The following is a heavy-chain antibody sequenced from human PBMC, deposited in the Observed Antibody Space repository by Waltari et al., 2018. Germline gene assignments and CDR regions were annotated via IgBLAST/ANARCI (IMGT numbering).Heavy chain of an antibody. CDR2: IAPDGSEK. Sequence: EEQLLESGGGLVQHGGSLRLAGATAGFSFSNSWMDWVRQAPGKGLEWVANIAPDGSEKYSVDSVKGRFTVSRDNAKNSLYLQMNNLRAEDTAVYYCSRSLDAWGQGTTITVSS. CDR3: SRSLDA. CDR1: GFSFSNSW. V-gene: IGHV3-7*01. J-gene: IGHJ6*02.